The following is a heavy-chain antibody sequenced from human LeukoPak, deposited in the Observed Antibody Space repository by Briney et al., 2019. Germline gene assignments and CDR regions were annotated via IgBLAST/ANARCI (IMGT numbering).Heavy chain of an antibody. J-gene: IGHJ4*02. Sequence: PSETLSLTCTVSGGSISSYYWSWIRQPPGKGLEWIGYIYYTGGTNYNPSLKSQITISEDTSKNQFSLKLSSVTAADTAVYYCARASWAYSPFDSWGQGTLVTVSS. D-gene: IGHD2-21*01. V-gene: IGHV4-59*01. CDR2: IYYTGGT. CDR1: GGSISSYY. CDR3: ARASWAYSPFDS.